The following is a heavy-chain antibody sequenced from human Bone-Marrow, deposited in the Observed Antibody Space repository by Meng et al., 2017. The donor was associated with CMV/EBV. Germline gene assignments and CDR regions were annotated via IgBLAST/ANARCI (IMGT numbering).Heavy chain of an antibody. Sequence: GGSLRLSCAASGFTFSSYSMNWVRQAPGKGLEWVSSIRSGSSQTYYADSVKGRFTISRDNAKNSLYLQMNSLRAEDTAVYYCAREYCSSTSCFLPYYYYGMDVWGQGSTVTVSS. CDR3: AREYCSSTSCFLPYYYYGMDV. CDR1: GFTFSSYS. J-gene: IGHJ6*02. V-gene: IGHV3-21*01. CDR2: IRSGSSQT. D-gene: IGHD2-2*01.